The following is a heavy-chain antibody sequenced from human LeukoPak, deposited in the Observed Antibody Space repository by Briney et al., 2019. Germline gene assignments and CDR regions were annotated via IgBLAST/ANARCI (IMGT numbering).Heavy chain of an antibody. V-gene: IGHV3-48*03. Sequence: GGSLRLSCAASGFTFSSYEMNWVRQAPEKGLEWVSYIDTSSGTIHYGDSVKGRFTISRDNAKNSLYLQMNSLRVEDTAVYYCARDATVGVPGTLYFDHWGQGILVTVSS. CDR3: ARDATVGVPGTLYFDH. J-gene: IGHJ4*02. D-gene: IGHD6-19*01. CDR1: GFTFSSYE. CDR2: IDTSSGTI.